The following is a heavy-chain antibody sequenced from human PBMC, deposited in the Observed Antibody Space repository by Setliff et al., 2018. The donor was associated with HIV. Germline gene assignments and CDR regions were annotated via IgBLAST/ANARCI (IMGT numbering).Heavy chain of an antibody. J-gene: IGHJ4*02. CDR1: GGSFSGYY. Sequence: KPSETLSLTCAVYGGSFSGYYWSWLRQPPGKGLEWIGEINSSGSINDNPSLKSRVTISVDTSKNQFSLKLNSVTAADTAVYYCARAPFYYGSGSYQTFDYWGQGTLVTVS. CDR3: ARAPFYYGSGSYQTFDY. V-gene: IGHV4-34*01. CDR2: INSSGSI. D-gene: IGHD3-10*01.